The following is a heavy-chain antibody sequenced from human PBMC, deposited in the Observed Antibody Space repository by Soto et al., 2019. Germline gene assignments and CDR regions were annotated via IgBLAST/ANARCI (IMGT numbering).Heavy chain of an antibody. D-gene: IGHD3-22*01. V-gene: IGHV1-69*01. J-gene: IGHJ4*02. CDR1: GGNFIDYA. CDR3: AGTYDTSGDYPYYFDY. Sequence: QVQLVQSGAEIKKPGSSVRVSCVASGGNFIDYAFSWVRQAPGQGLEWVGGTGPVSGIEDYAQKFQGRITFTADASTSTVYMELTSLRSDDTAVYYCAGTYDTSGDYPYYFDYWGQGSLVTVSS. CDR2: TGPVSGIE.